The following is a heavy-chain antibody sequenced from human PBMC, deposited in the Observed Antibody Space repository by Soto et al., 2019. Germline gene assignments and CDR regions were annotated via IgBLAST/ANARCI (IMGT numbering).Heavy chain of an antibody. CDR3: ARGTSTGYYAFDY. CDR2: IYNGGST. D-gene: IGHD3-22*01. V-gene: IGHV3-53*01. J-gene: IGHJ4*02. Sequence: WGSLRLSCAASGVTVSRNYMSWVRQAPGKGLEWVAVIYNGGSTYYEDSVKGRFTISRDNSRNTLYLQMNSLRAEDTAVYYCARGTSTGYYAFDYWGQGTLVTVSS. CDR1: GVTVSRNY.